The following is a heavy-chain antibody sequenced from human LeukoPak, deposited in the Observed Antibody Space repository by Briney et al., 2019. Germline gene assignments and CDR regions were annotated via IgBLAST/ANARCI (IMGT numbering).Heavy chain of an antibody. CDR1: GFTFSSYW. J-gene: IGHJ6*02. CDR2: INHSGST. D-gene: IGHD3-10*01. CDR3: ASGYYFWPSRMDV. Sequence: PGGSLRLSCAASGFTFSSYWMNWARQAPGKGLEWIGEINHSGSTNYNPSLKSRVTISVDTSKNQFSLKLSSVTAADTAVYYCASGYYFWPSRMDVWGQGTTVTVSS. V-gene: IGHV4-34*01.